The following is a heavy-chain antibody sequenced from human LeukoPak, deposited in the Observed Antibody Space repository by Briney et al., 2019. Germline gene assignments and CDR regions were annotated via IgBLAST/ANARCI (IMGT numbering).Heavy chain of an antibody. CDR1: GFTSGSYW. CDR2: IKQDGSQK. Sequence: GGSLRLSCAASGFTSGSYWMNWVRQAPGKGLEWVAIIKQDGSQKFYLDSVRGRFTISTDTANNSLYLLMNSLRAEDTTVYYCARASLSSLLTFDYWGQGTLVTVSS. V-gene: IGHV3-7*01. D-gene: IGHD2-15*01. J-gene: IGHJ4*02. CDR3: ARASLSSLLTFDY.